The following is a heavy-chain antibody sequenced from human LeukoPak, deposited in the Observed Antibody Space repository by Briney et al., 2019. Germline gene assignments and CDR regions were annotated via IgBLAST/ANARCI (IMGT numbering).Heavy chain of an antibody. D-gene: IGHD2-2*01. J-gene: IGHJ5*02. CDR3: ARNADIVVVPAATVGWFDP. Sequence: SETLSLTCTVSGGSISSYYWSWIRQPPGKGLEWLGYIYYSGSTNYNPSLKSRVTISVDTSKNQFSLKLSSVTAADTAVYYCARNADIVVVPAATVGWFDPWGQGTLVTVSS. CDR2: IYYSGST. CDR1: GGSISSYY. V-gene: IGHV4-59*01.